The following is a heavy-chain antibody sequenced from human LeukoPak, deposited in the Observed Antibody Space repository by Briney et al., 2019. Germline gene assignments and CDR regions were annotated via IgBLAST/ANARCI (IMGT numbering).Heavy chain of an antibody. CDR2: IYTSGST. D-gene: IGHD3-3*01. CDR1: GGSISSYY. J-gene: IGHJ5*02. V-gene: IGHV4-4*09. CDR3: ARHEGRTYYDFWSGYYGGDWFDP. Sequence: SETLSLTCTVSGGSISSYYWSWIRQPPGKGLEWIGYIYTSGSTNYNPSLKSRVTVSVDTSKNQFSLKLSSVTAADTAVYYCARHEGRTYYDFWSGYYGGDWFDPWGQGTLVTVSS.